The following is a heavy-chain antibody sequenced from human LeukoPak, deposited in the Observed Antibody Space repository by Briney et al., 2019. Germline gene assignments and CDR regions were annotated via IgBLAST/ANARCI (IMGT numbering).Heavy chain of an antibody. J-gene: IGHJ4*02. CDR3: ARGYCSSTDCHLERHFEY. CDR2: ITSSTKTL. CDR1: GFTFSTSG. V-gene: IGHV3-48*02. Sequence: GGSLRLSCAASGFTFSTSGLGWVRQAPGKGLEWLSYITSSTKTLYMDSVQGRFTISRDNAKNSLYLQMDSLREEDTAVYYCARGYCSSTDCHLERHFEYWGQGTLVTVSA. D-gene: IGHD2-2*01.